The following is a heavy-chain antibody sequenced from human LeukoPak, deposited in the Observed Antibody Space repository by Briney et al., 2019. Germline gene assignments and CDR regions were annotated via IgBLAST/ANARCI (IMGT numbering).Heavy chain of an antibody. J-gene: IGHJ4*02. CDR1: GYTFTSYY. CDR3: ARVFGGGDCYDY. V-gene: IGHV1-46*01. D-gene: IGHD2-15*01. Sequence: GASVKVSCKASGYTFTSYYMHWVRQAPGQGLEWMGIINPSGGSTSYAQKFQGRVTMTRDMSTSTVYMELSSLRSEDTAVYYCARVFGGGDCYDYWGQGTLVTVSS. CDR2: INPSGGST.